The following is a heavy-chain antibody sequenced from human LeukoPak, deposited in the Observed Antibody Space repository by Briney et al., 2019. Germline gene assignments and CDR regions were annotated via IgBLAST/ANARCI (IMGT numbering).Heavy chain of an antibody. CDR2: INHSGST. CDR1: GGSFSGYC. Sequence: PSETLSLTCAVYGGSFSGYCWSWIRQPPGKGLEWIGEINHSGSTNYNPSLKSRVTISVDTSKNQFSLKLSSVTAADTAVYYCARGRIPLWLSRLPYFDYWGQGTLVTVSS. D-gene: IGHD5-18*01. V-gene: IGHV4-34*01. J-gene: IGHJ4*02. CDR3: ARGRIPLWLSRLPYFDY.